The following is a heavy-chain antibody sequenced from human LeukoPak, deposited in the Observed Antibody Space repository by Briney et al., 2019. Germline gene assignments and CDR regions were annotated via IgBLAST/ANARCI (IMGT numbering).Heavy chain of an antibody. CDR1: GGSISSYY. CDR2: IYYSGST. Sequence: SETLSLTCTVSGGSISSYYWSWIRQPPGKGLEWIGYIYYSGSTICNPSLKSRVTISVDTSKNQFSLKLSSVTAADTAVYYCARSQYSSSSVDFDYWGQGTLVTVSS. V-gene: IGHV4-59*01. J-gene: IGHJ4*02. D-gene: IGHD6-6*01. CDR3: ARSQYSSSSVDFDY.